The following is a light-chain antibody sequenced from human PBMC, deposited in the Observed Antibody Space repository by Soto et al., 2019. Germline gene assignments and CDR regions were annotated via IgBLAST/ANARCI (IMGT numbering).Light chain of an antibody. CDR1: QSISSW. Sequence: DIQMTQSPSTLSASVGDRVTITCRASQSISSWVAWYQQKPGKAPKLLIYKAASLESGAPSRFSGSGSGTEFTLTISSLQPDDFTTYYCQQYSTFGQGTKVEIK. J-gene: IGKJ1*01. V-gene: IGKV1-5*03. CDR2: KAA. CDR3: QQYST.